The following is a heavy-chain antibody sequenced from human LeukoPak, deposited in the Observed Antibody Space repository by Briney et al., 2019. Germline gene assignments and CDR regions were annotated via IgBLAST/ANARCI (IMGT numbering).Heavy chain of an antibody. V-gene: IGHV4-39*01. CDR1: GGSISSSSHY. CDR2: IHYSGGS. CDR3: AKHESLIAFDI. Sequence: SETLSLTCTVSGGSISSSSHYWGWIRQPPGKGLEWIASIHYSGGSNYNPSLKSRVTISVDTSKNQVSLKVRSVTAADTAVYYCAKHESLIAFDIWGQGTTVTVSS. J-gene: IGHJ3*02.